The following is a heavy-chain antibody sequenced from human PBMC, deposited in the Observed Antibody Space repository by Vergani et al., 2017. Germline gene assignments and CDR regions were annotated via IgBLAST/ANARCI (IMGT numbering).Heavy chain of an antibody. CDR3: ARTLSDSRGYYLDY. J-gene: IGHJ4*02. CDR1: GFSLTTYGMR. CDR2: IVRDDDT. V-gene: IGHV2-70*04. Sequence: QVTLKESGPALVKPTQTLTLTCTFSGFSLTTYGMRVSWIRQPPGKALEWLARIVRDDDTYYRTSLRTRLTISKDTFKNQVALTMTNMDPVDTATYYCARTLSDSRGYYLDYWGQGTLVTVSS. D-gene: IGHD3-22*01.